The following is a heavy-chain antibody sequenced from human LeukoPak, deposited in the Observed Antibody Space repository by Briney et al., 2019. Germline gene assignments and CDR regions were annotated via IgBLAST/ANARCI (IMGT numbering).Heavy chain of an antibody. V-gene: IGHV3-7*01. Sequence: QPGGSLRLSCAASGFTFSSYWMSWVRQAPGKGLEWVANIKQDGSEKYYVDSVKGRFTISRDNAKNSLYLQMNSLRAEDTAVYYCARDQSSSWAGGMDVWGQGTTVTVSS. CDR1: GFTFSSYW. CDR3: ARDQSSSWAGGMDV. J-gene: IGHJ6*02. D-gene: IGHD6-13*01. CDR2: IKQDGSEK.